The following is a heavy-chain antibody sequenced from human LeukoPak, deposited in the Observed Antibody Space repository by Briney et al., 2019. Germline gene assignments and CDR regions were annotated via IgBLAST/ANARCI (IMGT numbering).Heavy chain of an antibody. CDR1: GYTFTGYY. CDR2: INPNSGGT. J-gene: IGHJ3*02. Sequence: GASVKVSCKASGYTFTGYYIHWVRHAPGQGLEWMVWINPNSGGTNYAQKFRGRVTMTRDTSISTAYMALSSLRSDDTAVYYCARGGSRDAFDIWGQGTMVTVSS. D-gene: IGHD2-15*01. CDR3: ARGGSRDAFDI. V-gene: IGHV1-2*02.